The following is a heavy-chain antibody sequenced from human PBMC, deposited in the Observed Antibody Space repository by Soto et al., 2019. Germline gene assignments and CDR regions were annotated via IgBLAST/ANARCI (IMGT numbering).Heavy chain of an antibody. CDR3: AKPPVITAPYYYYDMDV. CDR1: GFTFSTYP. J-gene: IGHJ6*02. Sequence: GGSLRLSCAASGFTFSTYPMNWVRQAPGKGLEWVSGISGSGISTYYADSVKGRFTISRDNSKNTVFLQMNSLRAEDTAVYYCAKPPVITAPYYYYDMDVWGQGTTVTVSS. D-gene: IGHD4-4*01. V-gene: IGHV3-23*01. CDR2: ISGSGIST.